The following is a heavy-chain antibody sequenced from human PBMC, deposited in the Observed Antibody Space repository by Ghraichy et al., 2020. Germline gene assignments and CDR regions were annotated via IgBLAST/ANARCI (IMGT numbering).Heavy chain of an antibody. J-gene: IGHJ6*03. Sequence: SETLSLTCTVSNGSINSGNYYWSWIRQPAGRGLEWIGRVYNTGATNYNPSLKSRVTMSIDTSKNRFSLRLNSRTAADSAVYYCASVKSGSSYYYYYLDVWGKGTTVTVSS. CDR3: ASVKSGSSYYYYYLDV. V-gene: IGHV4-61*02. CDR1: NGSINSGNYY. CDR2: VYNTGAT. D-gene: IGHD6-25*01.